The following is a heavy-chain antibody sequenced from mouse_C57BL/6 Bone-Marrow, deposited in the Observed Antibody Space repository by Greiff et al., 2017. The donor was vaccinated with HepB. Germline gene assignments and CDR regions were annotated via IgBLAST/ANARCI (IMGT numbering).Heavy chain of an antibody. Sequence: EVQLQQSGTVLARPGASVKMSCKTSGYTFTSYWMHWVKQRPGQGLEWIGAIYPGNSDTSYNQKFKGKAKLTAVTSASTAYMELSSLTNEDSAVYYCTRWGYYGNYGYFDVWGTGTTVTVSS. V-gene: IGHV1-5*01. CDR3: TRWGYYGNYGYFDV. CDR1: GYTFTSYW. J-gene: IGHJ1*03. D-gene: IGHD2-1*01. CDR2: IYPGNSDT.